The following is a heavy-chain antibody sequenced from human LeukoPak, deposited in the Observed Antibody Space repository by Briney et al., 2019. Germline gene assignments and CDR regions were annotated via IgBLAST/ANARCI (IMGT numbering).Heavy chain of an antibody. CDR3: AKDSSSWYFAVAGWGYYFDY. V-gene: IGHV3-23*01. Sequence: TGGSLRLSCAASGFTFSSYAMSWVRQAPGKGLEWVSAISGSGGSTYYADSVKGRFTISRDNSKNTLYLQMNSLRAEDTAVYYCAKDSSSWYFAVAGWGYYFDYWGQGTLVTVSS. D-gene: IGHD6-13*01. CDR1: GFTFSSYA. CDR2: ISGSGGST. J-gene: IGHJ4*02.